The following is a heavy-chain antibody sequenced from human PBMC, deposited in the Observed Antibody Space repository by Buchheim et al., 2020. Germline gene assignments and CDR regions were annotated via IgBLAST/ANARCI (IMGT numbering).Heavy chain of an antibody. CDR1: GGSIADNSYF. CDR3: VRQGARAAFGGYYYFAMDV. D-gene: IGHD4-23*01. V-gene: IGHV4-61*02. J-gene: IGHJ6*02. Sequence: QVQLQESGPGLVKPSQTLSLTCTVSGGSIADNSYFWNWIRQPAGKGLEWIGDIYISGRTHYNPSLKSRVTISMDTSKNQFSLNLATVAAADTAIYYCVRQGARAAFGGYYYFAMDVWGQGTT. CDR2: IYISGRT.